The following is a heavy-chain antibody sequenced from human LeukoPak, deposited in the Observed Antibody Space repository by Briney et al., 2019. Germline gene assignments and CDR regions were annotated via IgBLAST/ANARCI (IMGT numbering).Heavy chain of an antibody. CDR1: GGSISSYY. J-gene: IGHJ3*02. V-gene: IGHV4-59*01. Sequence: SETLSLTCTVSGGSISSYYWSWIRQPPGKGLEWIGYIYYSGSTNYNPSLKSRATISVDTSKNQFSLKLSSVTAADTAVYYCARGRVTMVRGRINAFDIWGQGTLVAVSS. CDR3: ARGRVTMVRGRINAFDI. CDR2: IYYSGST. D-gene: IGHD3-10*01.